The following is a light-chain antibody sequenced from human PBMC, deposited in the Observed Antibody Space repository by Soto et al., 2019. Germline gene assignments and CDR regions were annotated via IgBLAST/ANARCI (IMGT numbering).Light chain of an antibody. CDR2: EAS. CDR1: HGISTY. V-gene: IGKV1-9*01. Sequence: DIQLTQSPSFLSASVGDRVTITCRASHGISTYAAWYQQKPGQAPELLIYEASTLQSGVPSRFSGGGSGTEFTLTVSSLQPEDFATYYCQQVNSYPFTFGPGTKVDIK. CDR3: QQVNSYPFT. J-gene: IGKJ3*01.